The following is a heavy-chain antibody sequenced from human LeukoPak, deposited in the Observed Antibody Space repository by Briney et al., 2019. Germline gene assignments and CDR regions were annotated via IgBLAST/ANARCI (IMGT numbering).Heavy chain of an antibody. Sequence: ASVKVSCKASGYTFTSYDISWVRQAPGQGLEWMGWMNPNSGNTGYAQKFQGRVTMTRNTSISTAYMELSSLRSEDTAVYYCARGISYSSGWERDYWGQGTLVTVSS. J-gene: IGHJ4*02. CDR3: ARGISYSSGWERDY. V-gene: IGHV1-8*01. CDR1: GYTFTSYD. D-gene: IGHD6-19*01. CDR2: MNPNSGNT.